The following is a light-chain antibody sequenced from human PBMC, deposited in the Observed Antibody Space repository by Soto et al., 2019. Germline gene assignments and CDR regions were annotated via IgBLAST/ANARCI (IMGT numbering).Light chain of an antibody. CDR3: CSYAGSSTYVV. CDR2: EVN. Sequence: QSALTQPASVSGSPGQSITISCTGTSSDVGSYNLVSWYQHHPGKAPKFMIYEVNKRPSGVSNRFSGSKSGNTASLTISGLQPEDEADYYCCSYAGSSTYVVFGGGTKLTVL. CDR1: SSDVGSYNL. J-gene: IGLJ2*01. V-gene: IGLV2-23*02.